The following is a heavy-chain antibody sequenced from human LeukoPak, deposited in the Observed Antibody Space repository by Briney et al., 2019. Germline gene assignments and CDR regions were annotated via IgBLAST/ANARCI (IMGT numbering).Heavy chain of an antibody. CDR2: INHSGST. Sequence: PSETLSLTCAVYGGSFSGYYWSWIRQPPGKGLEWIGEINHSGSTNYNPSLKSRVLMSVDTSKTQVSLKVKSVTAANTAVYYCARGWDTGYGYYGMDVWGQGTTVTVSS. J-gene: IGHJ6*02. CDR3: ARGWDTGYGYYGMDV. CDR1: GGSFSGYY. D-gene: IGHD5-18*01. V-gene: IGHV4-34*01.